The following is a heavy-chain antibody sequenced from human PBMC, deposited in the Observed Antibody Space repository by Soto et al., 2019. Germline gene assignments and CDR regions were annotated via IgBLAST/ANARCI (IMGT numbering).Heavy chain of an antibody. Sequence: QTGGSLRLSCAASGFTFSSYEMNWVRQAPGKGLEWVSYISTGGSIRYYADSVKGRFTISRDNAKNSLYLQMSSLRAEDTAVYYCAREPLVPAGSFDYWGQGTLVTVSS. V-gene: IGHV3-48*03. CDR1: GFTFSSYE. CDR2: ISTGGSIR. CDR3: AREPLVPAGSFDY. J-gene: IGHJ4*02. D-gene: IGHD2-2*01.